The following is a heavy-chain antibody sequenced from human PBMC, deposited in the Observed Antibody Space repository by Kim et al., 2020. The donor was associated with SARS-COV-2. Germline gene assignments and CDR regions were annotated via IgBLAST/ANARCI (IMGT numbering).Heavy chain of an antibody. CDR3: AKDKGYSYGYGGYFDY. CDR1: GFTFDDYA. J-gene: IGHJ4*02. D-gene: IGHD5-18*01. V-gene: IGHV3-9*01. Sequence: GGSLRLSCAASGFTFDDYAMHWVRQAPGKGLEWVSGISWNSGSIGYADSVKGRFTISRDNAKNSLYLQMNSLRAEDTALYYCAKDKGYSYGYGGYFDYWGQGTLVTVSS. CDR2: ISWNSGSI.